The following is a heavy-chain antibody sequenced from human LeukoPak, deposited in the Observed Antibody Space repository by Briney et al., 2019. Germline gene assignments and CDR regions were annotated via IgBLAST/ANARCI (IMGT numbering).Heavy chain of an antibody. D-gene: IGHD1-26*01. CDR3: ARDIAGDTKFDY. V-gene: IGHV3-30-3*01. CDR1: GFTFTSYA. CDR2: ISFDGNNK. J-gene: IGHJ4*02. Sequence: GGSLRLSCAASGFTFTSYAMHWGRQAPGKGLEWVTAISFDGNNKYYADSVKGRFTTSRDNSKNTLYLEMNSLRPEDTAVYYCARDIAGDTKFDYWGQGVLVTVSS.